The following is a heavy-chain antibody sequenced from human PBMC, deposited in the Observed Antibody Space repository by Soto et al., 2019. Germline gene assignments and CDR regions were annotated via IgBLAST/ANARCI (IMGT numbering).Heavy chain of an antibody. CDR2: ISAYNGNT. V-gene: IGHV1-18*01. D-gene: IGHD3-9*01. CDR1: GYTFTSYG. Sequence: ASVKVSCKASGYTFTSYGISWVRQAPGQGLDWMGWISAYNGNTNYAQKLQGRVTMTTDTSTSTAYMELRSLRSDDTAVYYCARSGVLRYFDWFSEYYFDYWGQGTLVTVSS. J-gene: IGHJ4*02. CDR3: ARSGVLRYFDWFSEYYFDY.